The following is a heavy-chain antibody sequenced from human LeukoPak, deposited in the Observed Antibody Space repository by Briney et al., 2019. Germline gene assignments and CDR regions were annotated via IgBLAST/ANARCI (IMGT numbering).Heavy chain of an antibody. CDR1: AFTFSNYW. J-gene: IGHJ6*01. D-gene: IGHD2-15*01. CDR2: IKEDGSEI. V-gene: IGHV3-7*01. Sequence: PGGSLRLSCAASAFTFSNYWMSWVRQAPGKGLEWVANIKEDGSEINYVDSVKGRFTISRDNAKNSLYLQMNSLRVDDTAVYYCARGSEGYCSGGGCYYGMDVWGQGTTVTVSS. CDR3: ARGSEGYCSGGGCYYGMDV.